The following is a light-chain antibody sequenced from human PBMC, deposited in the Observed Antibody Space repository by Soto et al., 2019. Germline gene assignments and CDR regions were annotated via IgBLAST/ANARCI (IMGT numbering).Light chain of an antibody. CDR3: QHYGTSAL. CDR2: DAS. CDR1: QSVANN. V-gene: IGKV3-20*01. J-gene: IGKJ3*01. Sequence: DIVMTQSPATLSVSPGERATLSCRASQSVANNLAWYQLRPGQAPRLLIYDASRATGIPDRFSGSGSGTDFTLTITRLEPEDFAVYYCQHYGTSALFGPGTKVDI.